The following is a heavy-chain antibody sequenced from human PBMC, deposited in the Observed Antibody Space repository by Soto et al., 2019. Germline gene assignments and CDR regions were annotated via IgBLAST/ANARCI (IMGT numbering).Heavy chain of an antibody. CDR1: GFTVGSNY. J-gene: IGHJ4*02. Sequence: EVQLVESGGGLVQPGGSLRLSCAASGFTVGSNYMNWVRQAPGKGLEWVSAIYSGGSTYYADSVKGRFTISRDNSKNTLYLQMNSLRAEDTAVYYCARSWAVAGSYDYWGQGTLVTVSS. D-gene: IGHD6-19*01. V-gene: IGHV3-66*01. CDR3: ARSWAVAGSYDY. CDR2: IYSGGST.